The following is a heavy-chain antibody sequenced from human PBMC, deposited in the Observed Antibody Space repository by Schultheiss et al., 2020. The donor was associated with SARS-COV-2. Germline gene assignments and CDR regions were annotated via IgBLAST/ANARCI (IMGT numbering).Heavy chain of an antibody. CDR1: GGSISSSNW. CDR2: IYYSGST. CDR3: ARADSSGYPDY. J-gene: IGHJ4*02. D-gene: IGHD3-22*01. V-gene: IGHV4-31*11. Sequence: SETLSLTCAVSGGSISSSNWWSWVRQHPGKGLEWIGYIYYSGSTYYNPSLKSRITISVDTSKNQFSLKLSSVTAADTAVYYCARADSSGYPDYWGQGTLVTVSS.